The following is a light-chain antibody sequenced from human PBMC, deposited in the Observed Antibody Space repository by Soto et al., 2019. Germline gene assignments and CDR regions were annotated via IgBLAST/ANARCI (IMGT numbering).Light chain of an antibody. CDR3: QQYNTWRSIS. CDR2: DTS. CDR1: QSVSNK. V-gene: IGKV3-15*01. J-gene: IGKJ5*01. Sequence: EIVKIQAPGTLSVTTGERVTLSCRASQSVSNKLGWYQHKPGQAPRLLIYDTSTRAAGTPARFTGSGSGTDFTLTISSLQSEDFAVYYCQQYNTWRSISFGQGTRLEIK.